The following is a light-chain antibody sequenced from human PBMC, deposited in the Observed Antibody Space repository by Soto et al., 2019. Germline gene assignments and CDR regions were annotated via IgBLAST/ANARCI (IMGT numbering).Light chain of an antibody. CDR3: QQRSNWPLFT. J-gene: IGKJ3*01. Sequence: ETVLTQSPATLSLSPGERATLSCRVSQSVSSYLAWYQQKPGQGPRLLIYDASNRATGIPARFSGSGSGTDFTLTISSLEPEDFAVYYCQQRSNWPLFTFGPGTKVDIK. V-gene: IGKV3-11*01. CDR1: QSVSSY. CDR2: DAS.